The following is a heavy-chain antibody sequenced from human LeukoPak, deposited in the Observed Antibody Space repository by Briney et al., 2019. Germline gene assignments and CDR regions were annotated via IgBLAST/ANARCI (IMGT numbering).Heavy chain of an antibody. J-gene: IGHJ6*02. V-gene: IGHV4-61*02. CDR2: IYTSGST. CDR3: ARHEVGPTRGYHYYGMDV. Sequence: SQTLSLTCTVSGGSISSGSYYWSWIRQPAGKGLEWIGRIYTSGSTNYNPSLKSRVTISVDTSKNQFSLKLSSVTAADTAVYYCARHEVGPTRGYHYYGMDVWGQGTKVTVSS. CDR1: GGSISSGSYY. D-gene: IGHD1-26*01.